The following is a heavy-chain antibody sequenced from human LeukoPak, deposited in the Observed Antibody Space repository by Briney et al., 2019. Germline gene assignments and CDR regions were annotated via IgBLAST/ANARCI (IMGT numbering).Heavy chain of an antibody. J-gene: IGHJ3*02. Sequence: PGGSLRLSCAASGFTFNNFAMSWVREAPGKGLEWVSGVSDNGATTNYADSVKGRFTISRDNSKNTVYLQMNSLRAEDTAIYYCAKEGYYYGSGDAFDIWGQGTMVTVSS. CDR1: GFTFNNFA. D-gene: IGHD3-22*01. CDR3: AKEGYYYGSGDAFDI. V-gene: IGHV3-23*01. CDR2: VSDNGATT.